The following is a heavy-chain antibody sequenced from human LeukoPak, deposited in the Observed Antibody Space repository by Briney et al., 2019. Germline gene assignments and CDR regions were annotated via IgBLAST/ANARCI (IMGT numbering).Heavy chain of an antibody. CDR2: ISGSGGST. CDR3: AKDLSGSYRTFGY. D-gene: IGHD1-26*01. V-gene: IGHV3-23*01. CDR1: GFTFSSYA. J-gene: IGHJ4*02. Sequence: GGSLRLSCAASGFTFSSYAMSWVRQAPGKGLEWVSAISGSGGSTYYADSVKGRFTISRDNSKNTLYLQMNSLRAEDTAVYYGAKDLSGSYRTFGYWGQGTLVTVSS.